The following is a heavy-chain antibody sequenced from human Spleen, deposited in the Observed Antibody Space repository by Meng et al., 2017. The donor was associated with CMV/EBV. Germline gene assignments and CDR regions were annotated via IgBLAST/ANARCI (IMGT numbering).Heavy chain of an antibody. Sequence: QVQLGQSGAEVKKPGASVKVSCKASGYTFTSYYMHWVRQAPGQGLEWMGIINPSGGSTSYAQKFQGRVTMTRDTSTSTVYMELSSLRSEDTAVYYCARAGVITMIVAIYYFDYWGQGTLVTVSS. J-gene: IGHJ4*02. D-gene: IGHD3-22*01. CDR2: INPSGGST. CDR1: GYTFTSYY. V-gene: IGHV1-46*01. CDR3: ARAGVITMIVAIYYFDY.